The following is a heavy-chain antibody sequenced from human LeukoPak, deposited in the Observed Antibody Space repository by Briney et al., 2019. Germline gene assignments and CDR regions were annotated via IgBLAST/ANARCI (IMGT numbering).Heavy chain of an antibody. D-gene: IGHD3-9*01. CDR3: ARSHYDILTGWYYFDY. Sequence: SETLSLTCAVYGGSFSGYYWSWIRQPPGKGLEWIGEINHSGSTNYNPSLKSRVTISVDTSKNQFSPKLSSVTAADTAVYYCARSHYDILTGWYYFDYWGQGTLVTVSS. V-gene: IGHV4-34*01. CDR1: GGSFSGYY. J-gene: IGHJ4*02. CDR2: INHSGST.